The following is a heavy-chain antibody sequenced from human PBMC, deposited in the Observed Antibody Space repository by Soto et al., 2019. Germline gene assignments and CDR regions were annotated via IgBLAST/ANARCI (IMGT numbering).Heavy chain of an antibody. CDR3: AKALGRDFSDFDS. Sequence: VQLLESGGGLVQPGGSLRLSCEASGFTFSSNAMTWVRQAPGKRLEWVSAISDSGVSTYYADSVAGRFTISRDNSRHTLYLQMNSLRAEDTAIYYCAKALGRDFSDFDSWGQGTQVTVSS. D-gene: IGHD3-10*01. J-gene: IGHJ4*02. CDR2: ISDSGVST. V-gene: IGHV3-23*01. CDR1: GFTFSSNA.